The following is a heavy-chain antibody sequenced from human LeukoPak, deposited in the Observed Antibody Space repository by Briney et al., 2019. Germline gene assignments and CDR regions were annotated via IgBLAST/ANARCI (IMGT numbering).Heavy chain of an antibody. D-gene: IGHD2-21*01. J-gene: IGHJ6*02. V-gene: IGHV2-5*01. Sequence: SGPTLAKPTQTLTLICTFSGFSLSTSGGGVAWIRQPPGKSLEWLALICWSDDKRYSLSMKSRLPITKATAKHQVVLPMTIMVSVDTATDYCAHRRGGIPMDVWSQGTTVTVSS. CDR1: GFSLSTSGGG. CDR3: AHRRGGIPMDV. CDR2: ICWSDDK.